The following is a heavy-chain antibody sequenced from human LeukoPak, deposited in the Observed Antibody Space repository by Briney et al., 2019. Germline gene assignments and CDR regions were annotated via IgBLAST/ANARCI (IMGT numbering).Heavy chain of an antibody. CDR3: ARGRIARLPYFDY. CDR1: GYSISSGYY. V-gene: IGHV4-38-2*02. Sequence: SETLSLTCSVSGYSISSGYYWGWIRQPPGKGLEWIGSIYHSGNTYYNPSLKSRVTISVDTSKNQFSLKLSSVTAADTAVYYCARGRIARLPYFDYWGQGTLVTVSS. CDR2: IYHSGNT. D-gene: IGHD5-18*01. J-gene: IGHJ4*02.